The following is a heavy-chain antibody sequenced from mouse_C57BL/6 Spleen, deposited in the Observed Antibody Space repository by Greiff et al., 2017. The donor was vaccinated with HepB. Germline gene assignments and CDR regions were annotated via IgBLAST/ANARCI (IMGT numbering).Heavy chain of an antibody. Sequence: QVQLQQPGAELVMPGASVKLSCKASGYTFTSYWMHWVKQRPGQGLEWIGEIDPSDSYTNYNQKFKGKSTLTVDKSSSTAYMQLSSLTSEDSAVYYCARRGEIYYPFDYWGQGTTLTVSS. V-gene: IGHV1-69*01. D-gene: IGHD2-1*01. CDR1: GYTFTSYW. CDR3: ARRGEIYYPFDY. CDR2: IDPSDSYT. J-gene: IGHJ2*01.